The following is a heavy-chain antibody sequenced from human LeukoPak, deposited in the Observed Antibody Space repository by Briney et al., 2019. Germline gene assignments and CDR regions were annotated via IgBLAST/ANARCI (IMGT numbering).Heavy chain of an antibody. CDR1: GFTFSSYA. J-gene: IGHJ4*02. CDR2: ISGSGGST. V-gene: IGHV3-23*01. CDR3: ARGSSRRYYDSSGVLSV. D-gene: IGHD3-22*01. Sequence: GGSLRLSCAASGFTFSSYAMSWVRQAPGKGLEWVSAISGSGGSTYYADSVKGRFTISRDNSKNTLYLQMNSLRAEDTAVYYCARGSSRRYYDSSGVLSVWGQGTLVTVSS.